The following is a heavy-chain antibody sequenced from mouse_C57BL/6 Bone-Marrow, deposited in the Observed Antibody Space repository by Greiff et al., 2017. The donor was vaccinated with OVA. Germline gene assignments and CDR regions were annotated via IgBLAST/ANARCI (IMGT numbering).Heavy chain of an antibody. J-gene: IGHJ2*01. Sequence: LVESGAELMKPGASVKLSCKAPGYTFTGYWIEWVKQRPGHGLEWIGEILPGSGSTNYNEKFKGTATFTADQSSNTAYMQLSSLTTEDSAIYYCAPSPVDFYFDYWGQGTTLTVSS. CDR1: GYTFTGYW. CDR3: APSPVDFYFDY. D-gene: IGHD1-1*02. CDR2: ILPGSGST. V-gene: IGHV1-9*01.